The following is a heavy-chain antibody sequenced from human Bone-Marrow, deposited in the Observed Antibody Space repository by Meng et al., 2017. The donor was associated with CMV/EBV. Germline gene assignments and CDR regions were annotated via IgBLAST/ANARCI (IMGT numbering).Heavy chain of an antibody. CDR2: IYYSGST. V-gene: IGHV4-59*01. CDR3: ANYYDSSGYGIDI. CDR1: GGSISSYY. Sequence: SETLSLTCTVAGGSISSYYWSWIRQPPGKGLEWIGYIYYSGSTNYNPSLKSRVTISVDTSKIQISLKLSSVTAADTAVYYCANYYDSSGYGIDIWGQGTMVTVSS. D-gene: IGHD3-22*01. J-gene: IGHJ3*02.